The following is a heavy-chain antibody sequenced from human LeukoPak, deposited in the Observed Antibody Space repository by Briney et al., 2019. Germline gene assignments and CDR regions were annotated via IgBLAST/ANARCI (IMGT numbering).Heavy chain of an antibody. CDR3: ARQCYCGSGSYYCFDY. V-gene: IGHV5-51*01. Sequence: GESLQISCKGSGYSFTSYWIGWVRQVPGKGLEWMGIIYPGDSDTRYSPSFQGQVTISADKSISTAYLQWSSLKASDTAMYYCARQCYCGSGSYYCFDYWGQGTLVTVSS. J-gene: IGHJ4*02. D-gene: IGHD3-10*01. CDR2: IYPGDSDT. CDR1: GYSFTSYW.